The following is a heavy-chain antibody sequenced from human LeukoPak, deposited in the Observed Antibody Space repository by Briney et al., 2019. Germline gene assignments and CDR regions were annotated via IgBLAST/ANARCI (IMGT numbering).Heavy chain of an antibody. D-gene: IGHD2-2*01. Sequence: GGSLRLSCAASGFTFSSYSMNWVRQAPGKGLEWVSSICSSSSYIYYADSVKGRFTISRDNAKNSLYLQMNSLRAEDTAVYYCARLVGYCSSTSCSDYWGQGTLVTVSS. CDR2: ICSSSSYI. V-gene: IGHV3-21*01. CDR1: GFTFSSYS. CDR3: ARLVGYCSSTSCSDY. J-gene: IGHJ4*02.